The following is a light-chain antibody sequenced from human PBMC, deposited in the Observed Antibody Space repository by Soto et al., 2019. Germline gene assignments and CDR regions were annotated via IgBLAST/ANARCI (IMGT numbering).Light chain of an antibody. J-gene: IGLJ1*01. Sequence: QSVLAQPPSVSGAPGRRVTISCTGSSSNIGAGYDVHWYQQLPGTAPKLLIYGNSNRPSGVPDRFSGSKSGTSASLAITGLQAEDEADYYCQSYEISMSVSYVFGTGTKVTVL. CDR2: GNS. CDR1: SSNIGAGYD. CDR3: QSYEISMSVSYV. V-gene: IGLV1-40*01.